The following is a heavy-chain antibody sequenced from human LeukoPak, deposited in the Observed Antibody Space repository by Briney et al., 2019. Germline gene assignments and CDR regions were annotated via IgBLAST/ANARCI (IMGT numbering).Heavy chain of an antibody. CDR2: IKEDGSAK. D-gene: IGHD5-12*01. Sequence: EESLRLSCTASGFTFSRYWMTWVRQAPGKGLEWVDNIKEDGSAKYYVDSMKGRFTISRDNAKNSLYLQINSLRAEDTAVYYCARDSPGYGGYSYWGQGTLVTVSS. J-gene: IGHJ4*02. CDR3: ARDSPGYGGYSY. V-gene: IGHV3-7*04. CDR1: GFTFSRYW.